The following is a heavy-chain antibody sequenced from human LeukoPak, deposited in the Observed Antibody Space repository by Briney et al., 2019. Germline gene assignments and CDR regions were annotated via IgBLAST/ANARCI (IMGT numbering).Heavy chain of an antibody. Sequence: GGSLRLSCAASGFTFSNYGMHWVRQAPGKGLEWVAVIWSDESNKYYADSVKGRFTISRDNFKNTLYLHMNRLRAEDTTVYYCARGVVGATTGWYLDLWGRGTLVTVSS. V-gene: IGHV3-33*01. J-gene: IGHJ2*01. CDR2: IWSDESNK. D-gene: IGHD1-26*01. CDR1: GFTFSNYG. CDR3: ARGVVGATTGWYLDL.